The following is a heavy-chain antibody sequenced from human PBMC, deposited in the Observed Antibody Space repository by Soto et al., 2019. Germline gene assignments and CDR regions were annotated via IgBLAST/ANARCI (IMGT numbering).Heavy chain of an antibody. D-gene: IGHD4-17*01. CDR3: MRGYGAYVRDY. CDR2: IRSKANNYAT. Sequence: EVQLVESGGGLVQPGESLKLSCAVSGFTFSGSAMHWGRQASGKGLEWVGRIRSKANNYATAYAASVKGRLTISRDDSLNTAYLQMNSLTTEDTGVYYCMRGYGAYVRDYWCSGPLATFSS. J-gene: IGHJ4*02. V-gene: IGHV3-73*01. CDR1: GFTFSGSA.